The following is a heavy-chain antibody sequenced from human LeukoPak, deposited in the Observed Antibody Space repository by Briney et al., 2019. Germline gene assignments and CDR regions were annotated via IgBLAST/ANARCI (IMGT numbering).Heavy chain of an antibody. J-gene: IGHJ4*02. CDR1: GGSISSYY. CDR2: IYYSGST. V-gene: IGHV4-59*08. D-gene: IGHD1-26*01. Sequence: SETLSLTCTVSGGSISSYYWSWIRQPPGKGLEWIGYIYYSGSTNYNPSLKSRVTISVDTSKNQFSLKLTSVTAADTAVYFCARRSDSGSDDGEDYFDYWGRGTLVTVSS. CDR3: ARRSDSGSDDGEDYFDY.